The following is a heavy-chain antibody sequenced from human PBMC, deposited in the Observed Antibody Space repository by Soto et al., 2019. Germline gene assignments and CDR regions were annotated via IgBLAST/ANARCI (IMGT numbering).Heavy chain of an antibody. CDR3: ARGPGTDPVDY. J-gene: IGHJ4*02. CDR2: INAGNGNT. Sequence: WASVKVSCKASGYTFTSYAMHWVRQAPGQRLEWMGWINAGNGNTKYSQKFQGRVTITRDTSASTAYMELSSLRSEDTAVYYCARGPGTDPVDYWGQGTLVTVSS. V-gene: IGHV1-3*01. CDR1: GYTFTSYA.